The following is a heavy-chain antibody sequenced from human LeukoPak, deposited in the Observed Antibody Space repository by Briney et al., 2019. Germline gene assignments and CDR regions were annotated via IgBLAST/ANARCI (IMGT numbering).Heavy chain of an antibody. CDR2: SSGRGGGT. J-gene: IGHJ6*02. D-gene: IGHD3/OR15-3a*01. CDR1: GFTVSSNY. V-gene: IGHV3-23*01. CDR3: AKDGGWTGSHFNGMDV. Sequence: GGSLRLSCAASGFTVSSNYMSWVRQAPGKGLEWVSGSSGRGGGTYYADSVKGRFTISRDNSKNTMYLQMNSLRAEDTAIYYCAKDGGWTGSHFNGMDVWGQGTTVTVSS.